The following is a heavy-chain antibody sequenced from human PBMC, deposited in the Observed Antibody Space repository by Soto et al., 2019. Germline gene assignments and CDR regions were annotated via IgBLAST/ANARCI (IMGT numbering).Heavy chain of an antibody. V-gene: IGHV3-30*18. CDR2: VSDDGSYR. CDR3: AKVPESYYYISGLDF. D-gene: IGHD3-22*01. Sequence: TGGSLRLSCAASGFTLSSDGMHWVRPAPGKGPEWVAVVSDDGSYRYYADSVKGRFTISRDNSKNTLYLQMNSLRAEDTAVYYCAKVPESYYYISGLDFWGQGTLVTVPQ. CDR1: GFTLSSDG. J-gene: IGHJ4*02.